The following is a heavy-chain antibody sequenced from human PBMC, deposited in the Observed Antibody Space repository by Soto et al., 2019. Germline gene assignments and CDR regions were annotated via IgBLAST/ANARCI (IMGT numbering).Heavy chain of an antibody. CDR3: ARGGPHRPYYDFWSGYYPGVPPPGYFDY. V-gene: IGHV4-59*01. CDR2: IYYSGST. CDR1: GGSISSYY. Sequence: KTSETLSLTCTVSGGSISSYYWSWIRQPPGKGLEWIGYIYYSGSTNYNPSLKSRVTISVDTSKNQFSLKLSSVTAADTAVYYCARGGPHRPYYDFWSGYYPGVPPPGYFDYWGQGTLVTVSS. D-gene: IGHD3-3*01. J-gene: IGHJ4*02.